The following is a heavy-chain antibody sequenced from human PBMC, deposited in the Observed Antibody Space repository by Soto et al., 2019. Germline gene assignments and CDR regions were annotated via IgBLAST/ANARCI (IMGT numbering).Heavy chain of an antibody. CDR3: HRLAARFGMDV. V-gene: IGHV4-31*03. CDR1: GGSISSGGYY. J-gene: IGHJ6*02. D-gene: IGHD6-6*01. Sequence: SETLSLTCTVSGGSISSGGYYWSWIRQHPGKGLEWIGYIYYSGSTYYNPSLKSRVTISVDTSKNQFSLKLSSVTAADTAVYYCHRLAARFGMDVWGQGTTVTVSS. CDR2: IYYSGST.